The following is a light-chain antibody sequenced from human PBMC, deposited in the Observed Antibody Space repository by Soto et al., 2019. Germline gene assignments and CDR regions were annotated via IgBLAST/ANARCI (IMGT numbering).Light chain of an antibody. Sequence: SVLTQPPSVSAAPGQKVTISCSGSSSNIGNNYVSWYQQLPGTAPKLLIYDNNKQPSGIPDRFSGSKSGTSATLGITGLQTGDEADYYCGTWDSSAGVFGGGTKLTVL. CDR2: DNN. V-gene: IGLV1-51*01. J-gene: IGLJ2*01. CDR3: GTWDSSAGV. CDR1: SSNIGNNY.